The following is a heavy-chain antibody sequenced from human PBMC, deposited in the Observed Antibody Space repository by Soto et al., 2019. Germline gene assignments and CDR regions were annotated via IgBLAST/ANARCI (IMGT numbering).Heavy chain of an antibody. CDR3: ARGFGDGWYGGPDY. V-gene: IGHV3-7*01. D-gene: IGHD6-19*01. J-gene: IGHJ4*02. CDR2: ISRDGSEK. CDR1: GFTFSNYW. Sequence: GGSLRLSCAASGFTFSNYWMNWVRQAPWKGLEWVAYISRDGSEKSYVDSVKGRFTISRDNAKKSLFLQMNSLRVEDTAVYYCARGFGDGWYGGPDYWGQGTLVTVSS.